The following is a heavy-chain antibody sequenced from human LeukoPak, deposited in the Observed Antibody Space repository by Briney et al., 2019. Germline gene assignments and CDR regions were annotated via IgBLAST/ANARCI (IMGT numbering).Heavy chain of an antibody. CDR3: ARVSLFDSSGYDYSYGMDV. D-gene: IGHD3-22*01. J-gene: IGHJ6*02. CDR1: GDRVSSNSAA. Sequence: SHTLSLSCAISGDRVSSNSAAWNWIRQAPSRGLEWLGRTYYRSKWYNDYAVSVKSRITINPDTAKNQLSLQLNSVTPEDTAVYYCARVSLFDSSGYDYSYGMDVWGQGTTVTVPS. V-gene: IGHV6-1*01. CDR2: TYYRSKWYN.